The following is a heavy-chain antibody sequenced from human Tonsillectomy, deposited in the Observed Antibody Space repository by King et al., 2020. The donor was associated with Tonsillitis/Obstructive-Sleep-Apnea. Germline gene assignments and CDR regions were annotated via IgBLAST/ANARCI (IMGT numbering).Heavy chain of an antibody. V-gene: IGHV1-46*01. D-gene: IGHD3-22*01. CDR3: ARDDRDARYCDY. Sequence: VQLVESGAEVKKPGASVKISCKAYGYTFTRYYIHWVRQAHGQGLEWMGIINPSDGISTYSQKFQGRVTMTRGPSTNTVHMELSMLRSADTAVYYCARDDRDARYCDYWGQGTLVTVSS. J-gene: IGHJ4*02. CDR1: GYTFTRYY. CDR2: INPSDGIS.